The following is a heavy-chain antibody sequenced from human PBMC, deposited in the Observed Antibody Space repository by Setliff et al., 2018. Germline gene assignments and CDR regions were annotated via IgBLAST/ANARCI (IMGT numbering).Heavy chain of an antibody. V-gene: IGHV1-69*05. J-gene: IGHJ4*02. CDR1: GGTFNSYA. CDR3: ARGPLDFVVVPAAAKFDY. D-gene: IGHD2-2*01. CDR2: IIPIFGSA. Sequence: GASVKVSCKASGGTFNSYAISWVRQAPGQGLEWMGGIIPIFGSANYAQRFQGRVTMTTDTSTSTAYMELRSLRSDDTAVYYCARGPLDFVVVPAAAKFDYWGQGTLVTVSS.